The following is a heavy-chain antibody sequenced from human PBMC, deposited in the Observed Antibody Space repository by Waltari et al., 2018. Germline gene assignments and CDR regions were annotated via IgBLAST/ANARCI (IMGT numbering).Heavy chain of an antibody. V-gene: IGHV4-38-2*01. CDR2: IYHSGST. CDR3: ASLSIVGAPDAFDI. D-gene: IGHD1-26*01. Sequence: QLQLQESGPGLVKPSETLSLTCAVSGYSISSGYYWGWIRQPPGKGLEWIGSIYHSGSTYYNPSLKSRVTISVDTSKNQFSLKLSSVTAADTAVYYCASLSIVGAPDAFDIWGQGTMVTVSS. J-gene: IGHJ3*02. CDR1: GYSISSGYY.